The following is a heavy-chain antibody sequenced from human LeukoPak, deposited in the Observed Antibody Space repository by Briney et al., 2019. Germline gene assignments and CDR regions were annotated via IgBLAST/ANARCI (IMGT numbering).Heavy chain of an antibody. Sequence: ETLSLTCTVSGGSFSSYYWSWLRQPPGKGLEWIAYIYSTGSTNYNPSLRSRVTISVDTSKNQFSLKLSSVTAADTAVYYCARRVGNKDFFDFWGQGTLVTVSS. CDR2: IYSTGST. V-gene: IGHV4-59*08. CDR3: ARRVGNKDFFDF. CDR1: GGSFSSYY. D-gene: IGHD1-26*01. J-gene: IGHJ3*01.